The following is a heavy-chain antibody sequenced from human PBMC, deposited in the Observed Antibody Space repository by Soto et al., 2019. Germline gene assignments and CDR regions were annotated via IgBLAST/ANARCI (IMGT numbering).Heavy chain of an antibody. CDR1: GFTFSSST. J-gene: IGHJ4*02. CDR3: AKDNDRGVINYFDY. CDR2: ISGSGGST. V-gene: IGHV3-23*01. Sequence: GGSLRLSCAASGFTFSSSTMTWVRQAPGKGLEWVSAISGSGGSTYYADSVKGRFTISRDNSKNTLYLQMNSLRAEDTAVYYCAKDNDRGVINYFDYWGQGTLVTVSS. D-gene: IGHD3-10*02.